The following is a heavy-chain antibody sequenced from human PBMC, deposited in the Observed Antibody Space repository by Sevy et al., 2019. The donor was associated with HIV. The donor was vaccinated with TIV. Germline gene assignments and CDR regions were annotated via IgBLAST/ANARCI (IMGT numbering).Heavy chain of an antibody. V-gene: IGHV3-23*01. D-gene: IGHD2-21*01. CDR3: YKEVSEQIYSDY. J-gene: IGHJ4*02. CDR1: GFTFSSYA. Sequence: GGSLRLSCVTSGFTFSSYAMSWVRQTPGKGLEWVSGIGGSADYTYYADSMKGRFTISRDNSKNKLYLQMNGLRAEDTAVYYYYKEVSEQIYSDYWGQGTLVTVSS. CDR2: IGGSADYT.